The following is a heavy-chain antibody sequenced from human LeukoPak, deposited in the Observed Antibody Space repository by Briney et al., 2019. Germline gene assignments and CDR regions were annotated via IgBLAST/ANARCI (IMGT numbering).Heavy chain of an antibody. Sequence: GGSLRLSCAASGFTFSDYYMNWIRQAPGKGLEWVSYISSSGSTIFYADSVKGRFTISRDNAKNSLYLRMNSLRDEDTALYYCARGGGSIRHSYYYYVDVWGKGTMVTVSS. CDR2: ISSSGSTI. V-gene: IGHV3-11*01. CDR3: ARGGGSIRHSYYYYVDV. CDR1: GFTFSDYY. D-gene: IGHD2-15*01. J-gene: IGHJ6*03.